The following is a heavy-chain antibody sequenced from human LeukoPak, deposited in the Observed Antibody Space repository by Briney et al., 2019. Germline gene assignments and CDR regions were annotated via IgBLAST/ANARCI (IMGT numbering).Heavy chain of an antibody. J-gene: IGHJ4*02. CDR2: ISGSGGST. V-gene: IGHV3-23*01. Sequence: GSLRLSCAASGFTFSSYAMSWVRQAPGKGLEWVSAISGSGGSTYYADSVKGRFTISRDNSKNTLYLQMNSLRAEDTAVYYCAKDVEWEFYFDYWGQGTLVTVSS. CDR1: GFTFSSYA. D-gene: IGHD1-26*01. CDR3: AKDVEWEFYFDY.